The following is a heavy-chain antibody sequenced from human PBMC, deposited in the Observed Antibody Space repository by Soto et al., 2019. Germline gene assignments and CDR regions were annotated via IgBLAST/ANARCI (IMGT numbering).Heavy chain of an antibody. CDR1: GGSISSYY. CDR2: IYYSGST. V-gene: IGHV4-59*01. Sequence: SETLSLTCTVSGGSISSYYWSWIRQPPGKGLEWIGYIYYSGSTNYNPSLKSRVTISVDTSKNQFSLKLSAVTAADTAVYYCARSAGELSFDYWGQGTLVTVSS. CDR3: ARSAGELSFDY. J-gene: IGHJ4*02. D-gene: IGHD3-16*02.